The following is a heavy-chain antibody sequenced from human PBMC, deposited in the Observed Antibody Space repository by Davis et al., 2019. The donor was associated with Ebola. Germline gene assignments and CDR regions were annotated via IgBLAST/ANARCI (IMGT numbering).Heavy chain of an antibody. Sequence: PGGSLRLSCKGSGYSFTSYWIGWVRQMPGKGLEWMGIIYPGDSDTRYSPSFQGQVTISADKSISTAYLQWSSLKASDTAMYYCARFRQQLDYYYGMDVWGQGTTVTVSS. CDR1: GYSFTSYW. CDR3: ARFRQQLDYYYGMDV. CDR2: IYPGDSDT. J-gene: IGHJ6*02. D-gene: IGHD6-6*01. V-gene: IGHV5-51*01.